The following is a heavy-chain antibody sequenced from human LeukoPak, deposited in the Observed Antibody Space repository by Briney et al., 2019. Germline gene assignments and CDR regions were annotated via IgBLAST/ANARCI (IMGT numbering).Heavy chain of an antibody. V-gene: IGHV4-59*01. Sequence: SETLSLICTVSGGSISSYYGGWVRLPAGEGLEWLGYIYYSGSTNYNPSLRTRVTISVNTSKNQCILKLSSVTAADTAVYYCARVMSKQYHLLKNLSDAGGQGTLVTVSS. J-gene: IGHJ5*02. CDR2: IYYSGST. D-gene: IGHD2-2*01. CDR3: ARVMSKQYHLLKNLSDA. CDR1: GGSISSYY.